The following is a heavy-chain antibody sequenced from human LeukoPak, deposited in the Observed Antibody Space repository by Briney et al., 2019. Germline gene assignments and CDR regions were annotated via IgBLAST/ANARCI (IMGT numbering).Heavy chain of an antibody. D-gene: IGHD3-9*01. V-gene: IGHV1-69*04. CDR1: GYTFTSYA. Sequence: SVKVSCKASGYTFTSYAISWVRQAPGQGLEWMGRIIPILGIANYAQKFQGRVTITADKSTSTAYMELSSLRSEDTAVYYCARDASLRYFDWLLARDYYYGMDVWGQGTTVTVSS. CDR3: ARDASLRYFDWLLARDYYYGMDV. CDR2: IIPILGIA. J-gene: IGHJ6*02.